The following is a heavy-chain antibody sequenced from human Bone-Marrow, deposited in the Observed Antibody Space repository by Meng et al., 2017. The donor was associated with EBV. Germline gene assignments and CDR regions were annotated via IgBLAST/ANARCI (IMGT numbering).Heavy chain of an antibody. J-gene: IGHJ3*02. D-gene: IGHD3-10*01. CDR2: IYYTGRT. CDR3: ARAGGSGSYYEDAFDI. Sequence: QVQLQESGPGLVKPSXXLSLTCXGPGGSVSSNNYYWSWVRLPPGKGLEWIGYIYYTGRTRYNPSLKSRVTISVDTSKNQFSLKLSSVTAADTAVYYCARAGGSGSYYEDAFDIWGQGTMGTVSS. V-gene: IGHV4-61*01. CDR1: GGSVSSNNYY.